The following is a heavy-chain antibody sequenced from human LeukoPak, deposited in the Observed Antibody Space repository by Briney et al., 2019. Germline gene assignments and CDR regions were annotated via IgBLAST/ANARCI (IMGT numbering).Heavy chain of an antibody. V-gene: IGHV4-61*02. D-gene: IGHD4-17*01. CDR1: GGSISSGSYY. CDR3: ARTLTVTTLIGPAYYMDV. Sequence: SETLSLTCTVSGGSISSGSYYWSWIRQPAGKGLEWIGRIYTSGSTNYNPSLKSRVTISVDTSKNQFSLKLSSVTAADTAVYYCARTLTVTTLIGPAYYMDVWGKGTTVTVSS. CDR2: IYTSGST. J-gene: IGHJ6*03.